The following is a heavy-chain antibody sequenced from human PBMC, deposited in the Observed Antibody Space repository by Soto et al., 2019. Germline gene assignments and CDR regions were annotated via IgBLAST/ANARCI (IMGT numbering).Heavy chain of an antibody. CDR3: ARGGPAAGFDL. J-gene: IGHJ4*02. CDR2: MKPSTGDS. D-gene: IGHD6-13*01. Sequence: ASVKVSCKSSGYTFTSNDINWLRQSSGQGLEWMGWMKPSTGDSGYAQDFQGRITMTRDTATSTAYMELSSLRSEDTAVYYCARGGPAAGFDLWGQGTLVTVSS. CDR1: GYTFTSND. V-gene: IGHV1-8*01.